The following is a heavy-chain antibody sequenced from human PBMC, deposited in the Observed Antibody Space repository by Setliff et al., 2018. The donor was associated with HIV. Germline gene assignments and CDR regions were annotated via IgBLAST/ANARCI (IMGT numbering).Heavy chain of an antibody. Sequence: PGESLKISCEAYGLTFDYYAMTWVRQAPGKGLEWVSGISGSGDGTFYADSVKGRFTISRDSSKNTLYLQMSSLIAEDTAMYYCAKEPSYYYDSSGYSGIAHWGQGTLVTVSS. D-gene: IGHD3-22*01. CDR1: GLTFDYYA. V-gene: IGHV3-23*01. CDR2: ISGSGDGT. CDR3: AKEPSYYYDSSGYSGIAH. J-gene: IGHJ4*02.